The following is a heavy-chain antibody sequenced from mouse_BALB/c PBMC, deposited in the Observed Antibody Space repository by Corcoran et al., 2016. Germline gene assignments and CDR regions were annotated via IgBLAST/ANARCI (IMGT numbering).Heavy chain of an antibody. Sequence: LVKTGASVKISCKASGYSFTGYYMHWVKQSHGKSLEWIGYISCYNGATSYNQKFKGKATFTVDTSSSTAYMQFNSLTSEDSAVYYCARGGLRLYYAMDYWGQGPSVTVSS. V-gene: IGHV1S34*01. CDR3: ARGGLRLYYAMDY. J-gene: IGHJ4*01. CDR2: ISCYNGAT. CDR1: GYSFTGYY. D-gene: IGHD2-4*01.